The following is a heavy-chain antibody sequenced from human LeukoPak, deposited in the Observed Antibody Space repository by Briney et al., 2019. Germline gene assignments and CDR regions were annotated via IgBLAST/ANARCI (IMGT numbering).Heavy chain of an antibody. CDR2: ISGSGDRT. J-gene: IGHJ6*02. D-gene: IGHD5-18*01. CDR3: AKSRYSTTSPMDV. V-gene: IGHV3-23*01. CDR1: GFTFSSYG. Sequence: PGGSLRLSCAASGFTFSSYGMHWVRQAPGKGLEWVSSISGSGDRTYYADSLKGRFSISRDNSKNTVYLQMNSLRAEDTAVYSCAKSRYSTTSPMDVWGLGATVTVSS.